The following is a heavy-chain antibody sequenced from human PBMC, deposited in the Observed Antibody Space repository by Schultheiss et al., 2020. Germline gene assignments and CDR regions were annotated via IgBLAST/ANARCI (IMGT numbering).Heavy chain of an antibody. J-gene: IGHJ4*02. D-gene: IGHD3-16*02. CDR3: AKDRPVRFDY. CDR2: IKQDGSEK. V-gene: IGHV3-7*01. Sequence: GESLKISCAASGFTFSSYAMSWVRQAPGKGLEWVANIKQDGSEKYYVDSVKGRFTISRDNSKNTLYLQMNSLRAEDTAVYYCAKDRPVRFDYWGQGTLVTV. CDR1: GFTFSSYA.